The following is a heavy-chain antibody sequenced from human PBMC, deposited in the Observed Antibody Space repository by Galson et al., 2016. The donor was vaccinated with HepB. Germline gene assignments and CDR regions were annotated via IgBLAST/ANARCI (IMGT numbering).Heavy chain of an antibody. J-gene: IGHJ5*02. V-gene: IGHV2-5*02. Sequence: PALVKPTQTLTLTCTFSGFSLTTFGMGVGWLRQPPGKALEWLALMFWDDAKRYSPSLKSRLSITKDTSRNQVVLTMTNMDPVDTATYYCAQSTGMTARPFDLWGQGTLVTVSS. CDR3: AQSTGMTARPFDL. CDR1: GFSLTTFGMG. D-gene: IGHD6-6*01. CDR2: MFWDDAK.